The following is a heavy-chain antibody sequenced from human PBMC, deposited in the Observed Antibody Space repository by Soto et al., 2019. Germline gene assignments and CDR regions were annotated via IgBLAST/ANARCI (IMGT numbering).Heavy chain of an antibody. CDR1: GFTFRSSV. D-gene: IGHD3-10*01. V-gene: IGHV3-33*01. Sequence: QVQLVESGGGVVQPGRYLRLSCAASGFTFRSSVMHWVRQAPGKGLEWVAVIWYDGSKTYYADSVKGRFTISRDNSANTLYLEMYSRRHEDTAVYFCARGEMDYSGSGRDYFYGMDVWGQGTTVTVSS. J-gene: IGHJ6*02. CDR2: IWYDGSKT. CDR3: ARGEMDYSGSGRDYFYGMDV.